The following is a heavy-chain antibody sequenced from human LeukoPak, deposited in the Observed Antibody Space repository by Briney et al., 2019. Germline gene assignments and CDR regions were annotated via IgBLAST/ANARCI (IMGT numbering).Heavy chain of an antibody. Sequence: GGSLRLSCAVSGFTFSSYWMHWVRQAPGKGLVWVSRINRDGSTTTYADSVKGRFTVSRDNAKNTLNLQMNSLRAEDTAVYYCAKDRWQWPAYYFDYWGQGTLVTVSS. J-gene: IGHJ4*02. CDR3: AKDRWQWPAYYFDY. V-gene: IGHV3-74*03. D-gene: IGHD6-19*01. CDR2: INRDGSTT. CDR1: GFTFSSYW.